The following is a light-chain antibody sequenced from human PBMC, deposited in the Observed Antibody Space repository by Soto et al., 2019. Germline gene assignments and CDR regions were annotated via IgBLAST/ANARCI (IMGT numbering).Light chain of an antibody. Sequence: QSVLTQPPSVSAAPGQKVTISCSGSSSNIGSSFVSWYQQLPGTAPKLLIYDNDKRPSGIPDRFSGSKSGTSATLGITGLQTGDEADYYCGTWDTSLRAVVFGGGTKLTVL. CDR1: SSNIGSSF. CDR3: GTWDTSLRAVV. CDR2: DND. J-gene: IGLJ2*01. V-gene: IGLV1-51*01.